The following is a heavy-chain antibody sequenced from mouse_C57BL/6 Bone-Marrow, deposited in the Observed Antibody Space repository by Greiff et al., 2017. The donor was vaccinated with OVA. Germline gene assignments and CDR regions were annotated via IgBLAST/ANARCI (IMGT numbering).Heavy chain of an antibody. CDR2: IDPSDSYT. J-gene: IGHJ1*03. CDR3: AADYDLDWYFDV. D-gene: IGHD2-4*01. CDR1: GYTFTSYW. V-gene: IGHV1-50*01. Sequence: VQLQQPGAELVKPGASVKLSCKASGYTFTSYWMQWVKQRPGQGLEWIGEIDPSDSYTNYKQKFKGKATLTVDTSSSTAYMQLSSLTSEDSAVYYCAADYDLDWYFDVCGTGTTVTVSS.